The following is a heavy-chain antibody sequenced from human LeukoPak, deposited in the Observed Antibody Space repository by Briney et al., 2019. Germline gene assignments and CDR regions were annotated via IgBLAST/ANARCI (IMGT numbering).Heavy chain of an antibody. CDR3: ARVGDVGPFDY. CDR2: MSSNVGTT. D-gene: IGHD1-26*01. Sequence: GGSLRLSCAASGFTFSSYAMHWVRQAPGKGLEYVSAMSSNVGTTDYANSVKGRFTISRDNSKNTLYLQMGSLRAEDMAVYYCARVGDVGPFDYWGQGTLVTVSS. J-gene: IGHJ4*02. V-gene: IGHV3-64*01. CDR1: GFTFSSYA.